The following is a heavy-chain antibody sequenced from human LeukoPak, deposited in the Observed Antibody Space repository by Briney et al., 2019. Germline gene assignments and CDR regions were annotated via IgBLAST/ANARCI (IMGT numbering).Heavy chain of an antibody. Sequence: AAVTVSFTGSGGTFSIYAISWVRQAPGQGREWMGGIIPIFGTANYAQKFQGRVTITTDESTSTAYMELSSLRSEDTAVYYCARDNYAGANWFDPWGQGTLVTVSS. D-gene: IGHD1-7*01. CDR2: IIPIFGTA. J-gene: IGHJ5*02. CDR3: ARDNYAGANWFDP. CDR1: GGTFSIYA. V-gene: IGHV1-69*05.